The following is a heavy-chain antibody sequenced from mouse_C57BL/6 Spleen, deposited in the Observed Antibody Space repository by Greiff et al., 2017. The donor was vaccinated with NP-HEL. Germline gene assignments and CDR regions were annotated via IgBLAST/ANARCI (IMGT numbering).Heavy chain of an antibody. Sequence: EVMLVESGGGLVKPGGSLKLSCAASGFTFSSYAMSWVRQTPEKRLEWVATISDGGSYTYYPDNVKGRFTISRDNAKNNLYLQMSHLKSEDTAMYYCARGGNGFDYWGQGTTLTVSS. CDR1: GFTFSSYA. V-gene: IGHV5-4*03. J-gene: IGHJ2*01. CDR3: ARGGNGFDY. CDR2: ISDGGSYT.